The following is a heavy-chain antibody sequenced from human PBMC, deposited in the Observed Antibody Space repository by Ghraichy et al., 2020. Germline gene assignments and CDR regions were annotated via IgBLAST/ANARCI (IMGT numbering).Heavy chain of an antibody. V-gene: IGHV4-34*01. Sequence: SETLSLTCAVYGGSFSGYYWNWIRQPPGKGLEWIGEINPSESTNYNPSLTSRVTISVDTSKNQFSLKLTSVTAADTAVYYCARDRRHAYIDYWGQGTLVTV. J-gene: IGHJ4*02. CDR2: INPSEST. CDR1: GGSFSGYY. CDR3: ARDRRHAYIDY.